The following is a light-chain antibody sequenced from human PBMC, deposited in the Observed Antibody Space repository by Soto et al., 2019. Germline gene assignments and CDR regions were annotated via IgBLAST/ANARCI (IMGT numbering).Light chain of an antibody. CDR3: QTWATGIGVV. V-gene: IGLV4-69*01. Sequence: QLVLTQSPSASASLGASVKLTCTLSSGHSSYAIVWHQQHPEKGPRYLMRLNSDGSHNEGDVIPDRFSGSSSGAERYLTISSLQSEDEADYYCQTWATGIGVVFGGGTKLTVL. CDR2: LNSDGSH. J-gene: IGLJ2*01. CDR1: SGHSSYA.